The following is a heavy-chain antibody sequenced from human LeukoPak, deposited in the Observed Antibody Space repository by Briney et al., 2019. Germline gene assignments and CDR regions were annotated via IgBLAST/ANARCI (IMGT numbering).Heavy chain of an antibody. J-gene: IGHJ5*02. CDR2: IDYSGIT. V-gene: IGHV4-59*01. CDR1: GGSISGFF. D-gene: IGHD1-7*01. CDR3: ARHLGYNWNYGGWFDP. Sequence: SETLSLTCTVSGGSISGFFWSWIRQPPGKGLEWLGCIDYSGITQYNPSLKSRVTISVDTSKQQFSLKLSSVTAADTAVYYCARHLGYNWNYGGWFDPWGQGTLVTVSS.